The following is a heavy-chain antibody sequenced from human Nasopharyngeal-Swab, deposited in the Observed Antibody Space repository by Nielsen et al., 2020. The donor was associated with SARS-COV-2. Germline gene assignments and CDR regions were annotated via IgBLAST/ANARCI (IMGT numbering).Heavy chain of an antibody. CDR2: INHSGST. V-gene: IGHV4-34*01. Sequence: GSLRLSCAASGFIVSSNYMSWFRQPPGKGLEWIGEINHSGSTNYNPSLKSRVTISVDTSKNQFSLKLSSVTAADTAVYYCARGGRGYIYGYGVYWGQGTLVTVSS. J-gene: IGHJ4*02. D-gene: IGHD5-18*01. CDR1: GFIVSSNY. CDR3: ARGGRGYIYGYGVY.